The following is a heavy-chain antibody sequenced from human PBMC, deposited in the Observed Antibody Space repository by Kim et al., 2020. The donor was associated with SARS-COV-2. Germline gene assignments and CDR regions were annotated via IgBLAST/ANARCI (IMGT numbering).Heavy chain of an antibody. D-gene: IGHD3-10*01. V-gene: IGHV4-34*01. CDR3: ARGSNYGSGSYYNFY. Sequence: PSLRSRVTISVDTSKNQFSLKLSSVTAADTAVYYCARGSNYGSGSYYNFYWGQGTLVTVSS. J-gene: IGHJ4*02.